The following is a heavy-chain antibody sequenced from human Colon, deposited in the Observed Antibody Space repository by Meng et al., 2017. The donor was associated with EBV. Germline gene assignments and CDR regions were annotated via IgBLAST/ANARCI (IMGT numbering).Heavy chain of an antibody. D-gene: IGHD1-1*01. CDR1: GDRVSSNTAA. V-gene: IGHV6-1*01. CDR2: TYYRSKWYD. J-gene: IGHJ4*02. CDR3: ARETTGGYYFDY. Sequence: QPQRSGPGLVGPSQTLSLPCAISGDRVSSNTAALNRIRQSPSRGLEWLGRTYYRSKWYDDYALSVKSRLTINPDTSKNQFSLQLNSVTPEDTAVYFCARETTGGYYFDYWGQGTLVTVSS.